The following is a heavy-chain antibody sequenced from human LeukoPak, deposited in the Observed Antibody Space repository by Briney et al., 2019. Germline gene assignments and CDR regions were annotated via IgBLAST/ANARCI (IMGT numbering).Heavy chain of an antibody. CDR3: ARWGRLLWFWEFTGSWYFDY. Sequence: NSSETLSLTCTVSGGSISSSSYYWGWIRQPPGKGLESFGSIYYSGSTYYNPSLKSRFTISVDTSKNQFSLKLMSVTAADTAVYYCARWGRLLWFWEFTGSWYFDYWGQGTLVTVSS. D-gene: IGHD3-10*01. CDR2: IYYSGST. CDR1: GGSISSSSYY. V-gene: IGHV4-39*01. J-gene: IGHJ4*02.